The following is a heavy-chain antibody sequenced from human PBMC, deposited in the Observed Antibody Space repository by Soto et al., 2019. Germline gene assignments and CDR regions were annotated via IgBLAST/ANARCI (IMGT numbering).Heavy chain of an antibody. Sequence: EVQLVESGGGLVQPGVSLRLACAASGFTFSSYWMHWVRQAPGKGLVWISRIIRDGSSTTYADSVKGRFTISRDNAKNMLYLEINSLRADDTAGYFCGRGGSGIYGMDIWGQGTTVIVSS. J-gene: IGHJ6*02. CDR2: IIRDGSST. V-gene: IGHV3-74*01. CDR1: GFTFSSYW. CDR3: GRGGSGIYGMDI. D-gene: IGHD6-13*01.